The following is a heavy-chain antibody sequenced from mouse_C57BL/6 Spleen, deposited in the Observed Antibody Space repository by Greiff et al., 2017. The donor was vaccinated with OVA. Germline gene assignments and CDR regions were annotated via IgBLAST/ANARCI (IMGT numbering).Heavy chain of an antibody. CDR1: GFSLTSYG. J-gene: IGHJ4*01. D-gene: IGHD2-4*01. CDR2: IWSGGST. Sequence: VMLVESGPGLVQPSQSLSITCTVSGFSLTSYGVHWVRQSPGKGLEWLGVIWSGGSTDYNAAFISRLSISKDNSKSQVFFKMNSLQADDTAIYYCARNTGDYPYYYAMDYWGQGTSVTVSS. CDR3: ARNTGDYPYYYAMDY. V-gene: IGHV2-2*01.